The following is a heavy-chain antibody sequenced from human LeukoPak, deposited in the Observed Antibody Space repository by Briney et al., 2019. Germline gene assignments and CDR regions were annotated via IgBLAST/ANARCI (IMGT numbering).Heavy chain of an antibody. D-gene: IGHD3-10*01. Sequence: PGGSLRLSCAASGFTFSSYWMSWVRQPPGKGLEWVSSISSSSSYIYYADSVKGRFTISRDNAKNSLYLQMNSLRAEDTAVYYCGLITMVRGVIFRGQGTLVTVSS. CDR3: GLITMVRGVIF. J-gene: IGHJ4*02. CDR2: ISSSSSYI. V-gene: IGHV3-21*01. CDR1: GFTFSSYW.